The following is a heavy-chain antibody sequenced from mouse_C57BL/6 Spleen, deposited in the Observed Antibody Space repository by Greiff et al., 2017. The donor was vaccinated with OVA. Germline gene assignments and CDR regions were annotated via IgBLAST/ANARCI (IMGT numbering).Heavy chain of an antibody. J-gene: IGHJ4*01. D-gene: IGHD1-1*01. CDR3: IRGGYYYGSSHFFYAMDY. V-gene: IGHV1-9*01. Sequence: VQLQQSGAELMKPGASVKLSCKATGYTFTGYWIEWVKQRPGHGLEWIGDILPGSDSTNYNEKFKGKATFTADTSSNTAYMQLSSLTTEDSAIYYCIRGGYYYGSSHFFYAMDYWGQGTSVTVSS. CDR2: ILPGSDST. CDR1: GYTFTGYW.